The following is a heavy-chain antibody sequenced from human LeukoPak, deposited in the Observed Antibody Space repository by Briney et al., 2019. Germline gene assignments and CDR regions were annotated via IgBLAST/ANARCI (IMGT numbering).Heavy chain of an antibody. CDR1: GYTFTGYY. CDR2: FNPYSGCT. J-gene: IGHJ6*02. CDR3: ARVRTIFGEDYGMDV. Sequence: ASVKVSCKASGYTFTGYYIHWVRQAPGQGLGWMGWFNPYSGCTNYAQKFQGRVTMTRNTSISTAYMELSSLRSEDTAVYYCARVRTIFGEDYGMDVWGQGTTVTVSS. D-gene: IGHD3-3*01. V-gene: IGHV1-2*02.